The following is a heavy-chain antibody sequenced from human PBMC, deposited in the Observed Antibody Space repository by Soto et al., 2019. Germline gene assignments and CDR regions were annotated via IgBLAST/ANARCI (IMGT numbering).Heavy chain of an antibody. D-gene: IGHD3-10*01. CDR2: IIPIFGTA. CDR1: GGTFSSYA. Sequence: GASVKVSCKASGGTFSSYAISWVRQAPGQGLEWMGGIIPIFGTANYAQKFQGRVTITADESTSTAYTELSSLRSEDTAVYYCARELLWFGELSHYYYYYGMDVWGQGTTVTVSS. V-gene: IGHV1-69*13. CDR3: ARELLWFGELSHYYYYYGMDV. J-gene: IGHJ6*02.